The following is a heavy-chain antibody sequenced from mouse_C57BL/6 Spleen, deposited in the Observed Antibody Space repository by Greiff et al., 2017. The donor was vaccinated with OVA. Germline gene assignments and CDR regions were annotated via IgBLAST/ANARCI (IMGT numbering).Heavy chain of an antibody. CDR1: GYTFTDYY. CDR2: INPNTGGT. D-gene: IGHD4-1*01. CDR3: ARRGLGLVDY. V-gene: IGHV1-26*01. Sequence: VQLQQSGPELVKPGASVKISCKASGYTFTDYYMNWVKQSPGKSLEWIGDINPNTGGTSYNQKFKGKATLTVDKSSSTAYMALRSLTSEDSAVDYCARRGLGLVDYWGQGTTLTVSS. J-gene: IGHJ2*01.